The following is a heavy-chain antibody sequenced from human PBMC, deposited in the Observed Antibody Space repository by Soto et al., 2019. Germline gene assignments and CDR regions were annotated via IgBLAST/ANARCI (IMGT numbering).Heavy chain of an antibody. D-gene: IGHD4-17*01. J-gene: IGHJ4*02. CDR3: ARGEGTTTVVTFDY. V-gene: IGHV4-59*01. Sequence: SETLSLTCTVSGGSISSYYWSWIRQPPGKGLEWIGYIYYSGSTNYNPSLKSRVTISVDTSKNQFSLKLSSVTAADTAVYYCARGEGTTTVVTFDYWGQGTLVTVSS. CDR1: GGSISSYY. CDR2: IYYSGST.